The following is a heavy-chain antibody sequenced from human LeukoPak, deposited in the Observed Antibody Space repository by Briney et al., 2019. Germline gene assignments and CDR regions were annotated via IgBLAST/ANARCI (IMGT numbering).Heavy chain of an antibody. CDR3: ARGVYGDQYYFDY. CDR1: GGSTSGGNYY. D-gene: IGHD4-17*01. J-gene: IGHJ4*02. CDR2: ISSSGNT. V-gene: IGHV4-39*02. Sequence: PSETLSLTCIVSGGSTSGGNYYWGWIRRPPGKGLEWIGGISSSGNTYYNPSLKSRITISVDTSKNHFSLKLSSVTAADTAVYYCARGVYGDQYYFDYWGRGTLVTVSS.